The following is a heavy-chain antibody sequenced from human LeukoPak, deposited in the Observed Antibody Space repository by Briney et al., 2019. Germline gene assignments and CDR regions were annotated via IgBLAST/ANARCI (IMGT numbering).Heavy chain of an antibody. J-gene: IGHJ4*02. CDR1: GFTFSSYW. Sequence: PGGSLRLSCAASGFTFSSYWMHWVRQAPGKGLVWVSRINSDGSSTSYADSVKGRFTISRDNAKNTLYLQMNSLRAEDTAVYYCARTLYSSSWYILDFGYWGQGTLVTVSS. D-gene: IGHD6-13*01. CDR2: INSDGSST. CDR3: ARTLYSSSWYILDFGY. V-gene: IGHV3-74*01.